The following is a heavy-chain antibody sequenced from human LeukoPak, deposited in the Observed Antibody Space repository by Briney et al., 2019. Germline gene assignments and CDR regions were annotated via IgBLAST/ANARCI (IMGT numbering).Heavy chain of an antibody. J-gene: IGHJ4*02. V-gene: IGHV3-30*18. Sequence: GGSLRLSCAASGFTFSNFGTHWVRQAPGKGPQWVAVISNDASNKYSADSVKGRFTISRDNPKNTLYLQMNSLRAEDTAVYYCAKDPSDSIYFDYWGQGTLVTVSS. CDR3: AKDPSDSIYFDY. D-gene: IGHD2-21*02. CDR1: GFTFSNFG. CDR2: ISNDASNK.